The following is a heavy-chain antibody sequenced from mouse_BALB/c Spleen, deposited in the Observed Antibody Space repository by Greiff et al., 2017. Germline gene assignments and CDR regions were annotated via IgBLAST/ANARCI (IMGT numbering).Heavy chain of an antibody. CDR2: IYPGDGST. V-gene: IGHV1S56*01. CDR1: GYTFTSYY. Sequence: QVQLQQSGPELVKSGASVKMSCKASGYTFTSYYINWVKQRPGQGLEWIGWIYPGDGSTKHNEKFKGKTTLTADKSSSTAYMLLSSLTSEDSAIYFCARRDYDYSYAMDYWGQGTSVTVSS. D-gene: IGHD2-4*01. CDR3: ARRDYDYSYAMDY. J-gene: IGHJ4*01.